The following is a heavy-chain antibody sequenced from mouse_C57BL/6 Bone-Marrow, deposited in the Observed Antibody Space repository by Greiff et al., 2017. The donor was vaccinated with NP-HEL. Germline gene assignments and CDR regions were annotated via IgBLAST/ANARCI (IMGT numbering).Heavy chain of an antibody. Sequence: EVQLQQSGAELVRPGSSVKMSCKTSGYTFTSYGINWVKQRPGQGLEWIGYIYIGNGYTEYNEKFKGKATLTSDTSSSTAYMQLSSLTSEDSAIYFCARGPYYYGSSYDWDDYWGQGTTLTVSS. V-gene: IGHV1-58*01. CDR2: IYIGNGYT. CDR3: ARGPYYYGSSYDWDDY. D-gene: IGHD1-1*01. J-gene: IGHJ2*01. CDR1: GYTFTSYG.